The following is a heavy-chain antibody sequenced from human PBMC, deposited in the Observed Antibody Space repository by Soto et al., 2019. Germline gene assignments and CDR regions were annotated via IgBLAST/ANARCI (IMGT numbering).Heavy chain of an antibody. V-gene: IGHV3-23*01. J-gene: IGHJ4*02. Sequence: GGSQRHSCSASGFPFSSYAMSWVRHAPDKGLEWVSAIGFTGDSTFYADSVKGRFTISRDTSNGVAYLQMSSLRVDDSAVYYCTGAESPDTAYFSLYWGQGTPVTVSS. CDR1: GFPFSSYA. CDR2: IGFTGDST. D-gene: IGHD7-27*01. CDR3: TGAESPDTAYFSLY.